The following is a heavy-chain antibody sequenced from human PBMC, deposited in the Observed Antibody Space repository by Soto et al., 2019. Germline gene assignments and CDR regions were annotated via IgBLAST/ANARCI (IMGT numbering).Heavy chain of an antibody. Sequence: QVQLVQSGAEVRTPGASVKVSCKASGYTFTSYDINWVRQATGQGPEWMGWMNPDSGNTGYVQKFQGRVTMTSTTAISTGYMELSSLRSEDTAVYYCARSVGGSNVNFDYWGQGTLVTVSS. CDR1: GYTFTSYD. J-gene: IGHJ4*02. D-gene: IGHD3-10*01. CDR2: MNPDSGNT. CDR3: ARSVGGSNVNFDY. V-gene: IGHV1-8*01.